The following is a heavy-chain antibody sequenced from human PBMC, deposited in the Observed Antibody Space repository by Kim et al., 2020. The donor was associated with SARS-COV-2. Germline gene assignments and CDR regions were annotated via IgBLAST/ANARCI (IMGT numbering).Heavy chain of an antibody. CDR3: ARLTVGSRTGDY. CDR1: GYSFTSYW. J-gene: IGHJ4*02. CDR2: IYPSDSDT. V-gene: IGHV5-51*01. Sequence: GESLKISCKGSGYSFTSYWIGWVRQMPGKGLEWMGVIYPSDSDTRYSPSFQGQVTISADKSINTAYLQWSSLKASDTAIYYCARLTVGSRTGDYWGQGTLVTFSS. D-gene: IGHD4-17*01.